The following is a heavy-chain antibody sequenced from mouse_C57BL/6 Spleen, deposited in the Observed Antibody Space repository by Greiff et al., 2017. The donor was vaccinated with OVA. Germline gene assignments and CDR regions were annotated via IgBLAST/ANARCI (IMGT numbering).Heavy chain of an antibody. Sequence: VQRVESGPGLVAPSQSLSITCTVSGFSLTSYGVHWVRQPPGKGLEWLVVIWSDGSTTYNSALKSRLSISKDNSKSQGVIKMNSLQTDDTAMKYGARHRRNGTGDYAMDDWGQGTTVTVSS. CDR2: IWSDGST. CDR1: GFSLTSYG. D-gene: IGHD4-1*01. V-gene: IGHV2-6-1*01. J-gene: IGHJ4*01. CDR3: ARHRRNGTGDYAMDD.